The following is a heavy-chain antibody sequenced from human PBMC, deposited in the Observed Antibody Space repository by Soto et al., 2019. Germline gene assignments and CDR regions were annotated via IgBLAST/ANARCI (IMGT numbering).Heavy chain of an antibody. CDR1: GFTFSSYS. CDR3: ARDVQVLLWFGELNHYYFDY. CDR2: ISSSSTI. V-gene: IGHV3-48*01. J-gene: IGHJ4*02. D-gene: IGHD3-10*01. Sequence: EVQLVESGGGLVQPGGSLRLSCAASGFTFSSYSMNWVRQAPGKGLEWVSYISSSSTIYYADSVKGRFTISRDNAKNSLYLQMNSLRAEDTAVYYCARDVQVLLWFGELNHYYFDYWGQGTLVTVSS.